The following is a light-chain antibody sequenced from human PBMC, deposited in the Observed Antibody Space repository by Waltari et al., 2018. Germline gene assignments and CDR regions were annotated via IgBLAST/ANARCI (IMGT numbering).Light chain of an antibody. CDR1: LGSVSTRSY. V-gene: IGLV8-61*01. CDR3: VLYMGSGIWV. CDR2: STN. J-gene: IGLJ3*02. Sequence: QTVVTQEPSFSVSPGGTVTLTWGLSLGSVSTRSYPSRYQQTPGQAPRTLIYSTNTRSSGVPDRFSGSILGNKAALTITGAQADDESDYYCVLYMGSGIWVFGGGTKLTVI.